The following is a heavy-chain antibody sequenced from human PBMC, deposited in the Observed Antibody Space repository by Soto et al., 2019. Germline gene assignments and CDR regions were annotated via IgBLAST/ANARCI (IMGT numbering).Heavy chain of an antibody. CDR1: GFTFDSFA. J-gene: IGHJ4*02. Sequence: PGGSLRLSCAASGFTFDSFAMTWVRQAPGKGLEWVSAIGASGGSTYYADSVKGRFTISRDSSKNTLYLQMNSLRAEDTAVYYCARGAVTPDSWGQGTLVTVSS. CDR2: IGASGGST. V-gene: IGHV3-23*01. D-gene: IGHD3-10*01. CDR3: ARGAVTPDS.